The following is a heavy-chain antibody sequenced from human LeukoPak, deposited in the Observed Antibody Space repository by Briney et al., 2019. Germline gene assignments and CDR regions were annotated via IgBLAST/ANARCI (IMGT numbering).Heavy chain of an antibody. V-gene: IGHV1-69*04. CDR2: IIPILGVA. D-gene: IGHD3-16*02. J-gene: IGHJ3*02. CDR1: GYTFTSYD. CDR3: TREGVYTPDPSSYHRDAFDI. Sequence: ASVKVSCKASGYTFTSYDINWVRQAPGQGLEWMGRIIPILGVANSAQKFQGRVTITADKSTNTVHMELSSLTSEDTAVYYCTREGVYTPDPSSYHRDAFDIWGQGTVVIVSS.